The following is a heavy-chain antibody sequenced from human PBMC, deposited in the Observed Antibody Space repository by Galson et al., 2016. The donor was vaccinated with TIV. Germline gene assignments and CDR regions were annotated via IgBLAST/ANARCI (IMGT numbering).Heavy chain of an antibody. J-gene: IGHJ4*02. CDR2: ISSDGSGT. CDR1: GFTFSNYW. CDR3: VRDVTSSWDY. V-gene: IGHV3-74*01. D-gene: IGHD6-6*01. Sequence: SLRLSCATPGFTFSNYWMHWVRQAPGKGLVWVSRISSDGSGTSYADSVKGRFTISRDNAKNTLYLQMNSLRVEDTALYYCVRDVTSSWDYWGQGTLVTVSS.